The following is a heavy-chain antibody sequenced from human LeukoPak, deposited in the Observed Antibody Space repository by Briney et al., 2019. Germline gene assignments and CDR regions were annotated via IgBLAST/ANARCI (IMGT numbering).Heavy chain of an antibody. CDR2: IYYRGST. V-gene: IGHV4-59*01. CDR3: ASRIDYSYGIDY. D-gene: IGHD5-18*01. J-gene: IGHJ4*02. Sequence: SETLSLTCTVSGSSISSDYWSWIRQPPGKGLEWIGYIYYRGSTNYNPSLKSRVTISVDTSKNQFSLKLSSVTAADTAVYYCASRIDYSYGIDYWGQGTLVTVSS. CDR1: GSSISSDY.